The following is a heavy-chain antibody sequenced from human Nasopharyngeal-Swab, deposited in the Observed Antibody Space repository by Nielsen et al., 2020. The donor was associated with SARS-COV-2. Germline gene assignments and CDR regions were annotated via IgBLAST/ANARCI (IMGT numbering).Heavy chain of an antibody. J-gene: IGHJ6*02. CDR1: GCSISRYY. Sequence: SETLSLTCTVSGCSISRYYWRWILQPPGKGLEWIGYIYYSGSTNYNPSLKSRVTISVDTSKNQFSLKLSSVTAADTAVYYCARSYSSSWYNYYYGMDVWGQGTTVTVSS. CDR2: IYYSGST. V-gene: IGHV4-59*13. CDR3: ARSYSSSWYNYYYGMDV. D-gene: IGHD6-13*01.